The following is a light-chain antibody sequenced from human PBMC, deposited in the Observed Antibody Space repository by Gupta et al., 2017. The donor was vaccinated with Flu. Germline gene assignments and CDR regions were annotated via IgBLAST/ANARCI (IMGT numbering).Light chain of an antibody. V-gene: IGLV1-40*01. J-gene: IGLJ2*01. CDR2: GNS. Sequence: QSVLTQPPSVSGAPGQRVTISRTGRSSNIGAGYDVHWYQQLPGTAPKLLIYGNSNRPSGVPDRFSGSKSGTSASLAITGLQAEDEADYYCQSYDSSLSAVVFGGGTKLTVL. CDR1: SSNIGAGYD. CDR3: QSYDSSLSAVV.